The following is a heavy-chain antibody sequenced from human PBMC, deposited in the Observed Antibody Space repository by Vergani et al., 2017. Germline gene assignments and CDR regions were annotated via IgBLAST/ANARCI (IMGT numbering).Heavy chain of an antibody. V-gene: IGHV3-23*01. CDR1: GFTFSSYA. CDR3: AGPQGTSAYYYGGFDY. D-gene: IGHD3-22*01. Sequence: EVQLLESAGGLVQPGGSLRLSCAASGFTFSSYAMSWVRQAPGKGLEWVSAISGSGGSTYDADSVKGRFTISRDNSKNTLSLQMNSLTAEDTAIYYCAGPQGTSAYYYGGFDYWGQGILVTVYS. CDR2: ISGSGGST. J-gene: IGHJ4*02.